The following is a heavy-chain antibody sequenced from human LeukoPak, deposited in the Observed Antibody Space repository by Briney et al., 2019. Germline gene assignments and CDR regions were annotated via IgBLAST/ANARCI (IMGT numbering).Heavy chain of an antibody. CDR2: MNPNSGNT. CDR1: GYTFTGYY. D-gene: IGHD6-13*01. V-gene: IGHV1-8*02. Sequence: ASVKVSCKASGYTFTGYYMHWVRQAPGQGLEWMGWMNPNSGNTGYAQKFQGRVTMTRNTSISTAYMELRSLRSDDTAVYYCARGLFLRIAAADHWGQGTLVTVSS. CDR3: ARGLFLRIAAADH. J-gene: IGHJ4*02.